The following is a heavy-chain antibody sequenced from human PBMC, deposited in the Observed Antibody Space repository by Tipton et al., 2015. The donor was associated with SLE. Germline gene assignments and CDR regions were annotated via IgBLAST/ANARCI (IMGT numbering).Heavy chain of an antibody. CDR1: GGSISGSSHF. CDR3: ARQQLGRSDY. J-gene: IGHJ4*02. V-gene: IGHV4-39*01. D-gene: IGHD3-10*01. Sequence: LRLSCTVSGGSISGSSHFWGWIRQPPGKGLEWIGSIYYSGSAYNNPSLRSRVTISVDTSKNQFSLKLTSVTAADTAVYYCARQQLGRSDYWGQGTLVTVSS. CDR2: IYYSGSA.